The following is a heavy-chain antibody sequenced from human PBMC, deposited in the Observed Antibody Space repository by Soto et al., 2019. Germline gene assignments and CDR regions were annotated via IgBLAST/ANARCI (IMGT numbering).Heavy chain of an antibody. CDR1: GGSLRVYY. J-gene: IGHJ4*02. Sequence: SETLPLTFTVTGGSLRVYYWSWIRQPPGKGLEWIGEVKDGGHTNYSPSLRGRVTISSDTSNNQFSLRLNSVTAADTGVYYCARGQEGVLATHWDQGSLVT. D-gene: IGHD5-12*01. CDR3: ARGQEGVLATH. CDR2: VKDGGHT. V-gene: IGHV4-34*01.